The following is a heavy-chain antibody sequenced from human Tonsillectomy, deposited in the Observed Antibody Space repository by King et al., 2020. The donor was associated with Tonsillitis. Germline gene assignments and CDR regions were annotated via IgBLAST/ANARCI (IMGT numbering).Heavy chain of an antibody. CDR3: AKDKVTTMPRDAFDF. Sequence: VQLVESGGGLVQPGGSLRLSCAASGFTFRSYAMSWVRQAPGKGLEWVSGISGSGGSTYSADSVKGRFTISRDNSKNKLYLQMNSLRVEDTAVYYCAKDKVTTMPRDAFDFWGQGTMVIVSS. CDR2: ISGSGGST. D-gene: IGHD5-12*01. J-gene: IGHJ3*01. V-gene: IGHV3-23*04. CDR1: GFTFRSYA.